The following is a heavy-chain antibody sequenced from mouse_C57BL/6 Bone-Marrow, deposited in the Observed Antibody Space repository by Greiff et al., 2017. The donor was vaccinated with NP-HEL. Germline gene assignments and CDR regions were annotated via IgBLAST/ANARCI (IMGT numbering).Heavy chain of an antibody. CDR1: GFSLTSYG. CDR3: AKNYGSIHWYFDV. Sequence: VKLQESRPGLVQPSQSLSITCTVSGFSLTSYGVHWVRQSPGKGLEWLGVIWRGGSTDYNAAFMSRLSITKDNSKSQVFFKMNSLQADDTAIYYCAKNYGSIHWYFDVWGTGTTVTVSS. J-gene: IGHJ1*03. V-gene: IGHV2-5*01. CDR2: IWRGGST. D-gene: IGHD1-1*01.